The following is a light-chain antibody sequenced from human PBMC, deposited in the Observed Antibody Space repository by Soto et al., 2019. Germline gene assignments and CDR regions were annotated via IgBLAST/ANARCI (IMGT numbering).Light chain of an antibody. J-gene: IGLJ1*01. Sequence: QSVLTQPPSVSGAPGQRVTISCTGSSSNIGAGYDVHWYQQLPGTAPKLLIYGNSNRPSGVPDRFSGSKSGTSASLAITGLQAEDEADYYCQSYDSSLSLYVIGTGTKLTVL. CDR3: QSYDSSLSLYV. V-gene: IGLV1-40*01. CDR1: SSNIGAGYD. CDR2: GNS.